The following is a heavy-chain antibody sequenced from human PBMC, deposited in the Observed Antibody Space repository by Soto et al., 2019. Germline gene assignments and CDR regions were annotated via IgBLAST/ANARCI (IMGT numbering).Heavy chain of an antibody. J-gene: IGHJ3*02. Sequence: QVQLQESGPGLVKPSETLSLTCTVSGGSISSYYWSWIRQPPGKGLEWIGYIYYRGSTTYNPSLKSRVTISVDTSKNQFSLELSSVTAADTAVYYCARHGRWHDLDIWGQGTMVTVSS. D-gene: IGHD1-1*01. CDR3: ARHGRWHDLDI. CDR1: GGSISSYY. V-gene: IGHV4-59*08. CDR2: IYYRGST.